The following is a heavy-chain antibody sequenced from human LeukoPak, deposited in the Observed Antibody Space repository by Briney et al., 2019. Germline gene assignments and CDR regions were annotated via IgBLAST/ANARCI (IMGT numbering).Heavy chain of an antibody. CDR2: FDPEDGET. Sequence: ASVKVSCKVSGYTLTELSMHWVRQAPGKGLEWMGGFDPEDGETIYAQKFQGRVTMTEDTSTGTAYVELSSLRSEDTAVYYCATECGYSGYDSCEDYWGQGTLVTVSS. D-gene: IGHD5-12*01. CDR3: ATECGYSGYDSCEDY. J-gene: IGHJ4*02. V-gene: IGHV1-24*01. CDR1: GYTLTELS.